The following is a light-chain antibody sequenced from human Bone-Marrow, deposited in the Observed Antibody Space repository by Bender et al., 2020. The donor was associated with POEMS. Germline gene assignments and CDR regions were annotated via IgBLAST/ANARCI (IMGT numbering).Light chain of an antibody. Sequence: SYELTQPPSVSVSPGQTATITCSGDAFPNQYASWYHLKPGQAPVLVMYKDNERPSGIPERFSGSSSGTTVTLTISEAQAEDEGDYYCQSADSSVTVFGGGTKLNVL. CDR3: QSADSSVTV. CDR2: KDN. CDR1: AFPNQY. J-gene: IGLJ2*01. V-gene: IGLV3-25*03.